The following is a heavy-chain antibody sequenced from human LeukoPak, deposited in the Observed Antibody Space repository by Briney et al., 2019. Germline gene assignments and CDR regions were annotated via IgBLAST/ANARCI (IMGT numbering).Heavy chain of an antibody. Sequence: SETLSLTCTVSGGSISSYYWSWIRQPPGKGLEWIGYIYYSGSTNYNPSLKSRVTISVDTSKNQFSLKLSSVTAADTAVYYCARELGYCSGGTCLYYFDYWGQGTLVTVSS. D-gene: IGHD2-15*01. V-gene: IGHV4-59*01. CDR2: IYYSGST. J-gene: IGHJ4*02. CDR1: GGSISSYY. CDR3: ARELGYCSGGTCLYYFDY.